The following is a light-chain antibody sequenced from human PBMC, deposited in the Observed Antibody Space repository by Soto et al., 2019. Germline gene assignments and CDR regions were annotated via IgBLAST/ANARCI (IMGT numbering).Light chain of an antibody. CDR3: QQSYSTPRT. Sequence: DIQMTQSPSSLSASLGDRVTITCRASQRISSYLHWYQQKPGKAPKLLIYAASNLNSGVSSRFSGGASGTYFTLTISSQQPEDFATYCCQQSYSTPRTFGQGTKVEVK. CDR1: QRISSY. CDR2: AAS. J-gene: IGKJ1*01. V-gene: IGKV1-39*01.